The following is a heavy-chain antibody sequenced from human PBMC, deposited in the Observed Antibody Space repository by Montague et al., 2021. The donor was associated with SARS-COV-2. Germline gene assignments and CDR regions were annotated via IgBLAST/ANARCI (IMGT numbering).Heavy chain of an antibody. V-gene: IGHV4-4*02. J-gene: IGHJ2*01. CDR1: GGSIYGLSW. CDR2: VSPYGRT. Sequence: SETLSLTCVISGGSIYGLSWWSWVLQSPGKPREWIGEVSPYGRTNYHPSSSSRVLASADNSKNEFILTLTSMIVADTAVYYCARNGPRGCYFDNWGRGSLVHVSA. D-gene: IGHD3-22*01. CDR3: ARNGPRGCYFDN.